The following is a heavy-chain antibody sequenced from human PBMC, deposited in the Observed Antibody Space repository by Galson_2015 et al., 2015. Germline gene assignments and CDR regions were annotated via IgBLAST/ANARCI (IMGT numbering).Heavy chain of an antibody. J-gene: IGHJ6*02. CDR1: GFTFSSYW. D-gene: IGHD5-12*01. Sequence: SLRLSCAASGFTFSSYWMHWVRQAPGKGLVWVSRINSDGSSTSYADSVKGRFTISRDNAKNTLYLQMNSLRAEDTAVYYCARASGYDYRDYYYYGMDVWGQGTTVTVSS. V-gene: IGHV3-74*01. CDR3: ARASGYDYRDYYYYGMDV. CDR2: INSDGSST.